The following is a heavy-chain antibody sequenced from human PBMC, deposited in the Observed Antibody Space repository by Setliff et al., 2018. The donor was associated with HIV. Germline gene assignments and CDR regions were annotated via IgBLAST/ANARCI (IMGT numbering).Heavy chain of an antibody. CDR2: INQDGSEK. Sequence: GGSLRLSCAVSGFTFSSHWMVWVRQAPGKGLEWVANINQDGSEKNYVDSVKGRFTISRDNAKNSLFLQMTSLRAEDTAVYYCARGQTSVTLQFDHWGQGTLVTVSS. D-gene: IGHD4-17*01. CDR1: GFTFSSHW. CDR3: ARGQTSVTLQFDH. J-gene: IGHJ4*02. V-gene: IGHV3-7*01.